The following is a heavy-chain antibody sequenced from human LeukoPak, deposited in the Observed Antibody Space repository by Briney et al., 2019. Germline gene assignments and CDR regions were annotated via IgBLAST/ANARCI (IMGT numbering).Heavy chain of an antibody. V-gene: IGHV4-39*01. J-gene: IGHJ1*01. CDR1: GDSVSRSDSY. CDR3: ARRRYYDGSGYLE. CDR2: IYYSGRT. D-gene: IGHD3-22*01. Sequence: PSETLSLTCSVSGDSVSRSDSYWDWIRQPPGKGLQWIGTIYYSGRTYYSASLKSRVTMSSAASNNQFSLTLRSVTAADTAVYYCARRRYYDGSGYLEWGQGTLLSVSS.